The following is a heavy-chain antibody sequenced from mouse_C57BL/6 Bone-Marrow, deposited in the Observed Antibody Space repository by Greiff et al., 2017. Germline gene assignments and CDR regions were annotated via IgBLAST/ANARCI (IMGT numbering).Heavy chain of an antibody. V-gene: IGHV3-6*01. CDR3: ASSPYYFDY. CDR1: GYSITSGYY. J-gene: IGHJ2*01. CDR2: ISYDGSN. Sequence: VQLQESGPGLVKPSQSLSLTCSVTGYSITSGYYWNWIRQFPGNKLEWMGYISYDGSNNYNPSLKNRISITRDTSKNQFFLKLNSVTTEDTATYYCASSPYYFDYWGQGTTLTVSS.